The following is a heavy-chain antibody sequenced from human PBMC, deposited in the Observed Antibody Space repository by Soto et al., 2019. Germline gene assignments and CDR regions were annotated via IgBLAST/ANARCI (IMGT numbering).Heavy chain of an antibody. D-gene: IGHD6-19*01. CDR2: ISYDGNKK. V-gene: IGHV3-30-3*01. Sequence: QVQLVESGGGVVQPGRSLRLSCAASGLTLRSYSMHWVRQATGKGLEWVGVISYDGNKKYYRDSVKGRFSISRDPSNNTVHLQMNSLRPADTAVYYWARSVAVAGLEYWGQRSLVTVSS. J-gene: IGHJ4*02. CDR1: GLTLRSYS. CDR3: ARSVAVAGLEY.